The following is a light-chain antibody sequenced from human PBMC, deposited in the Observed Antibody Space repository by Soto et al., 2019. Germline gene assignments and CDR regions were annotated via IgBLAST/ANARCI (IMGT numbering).Light chain of an antibody. J-gene: IGKJ1*01. V-gene: IGKV3-15*01. Sequence: EIVLTQSPATLSVSPGERATLSCRASQSVGNNFAWYQQKPGQAPRLLIFATSTRATGVPARFSGSGSGTEFTLTISSLQSEDFAVYYCQQYNKWPLTFGQGTKVEIK. CDR2: ATS. CDR1: QSVGNN. CDR3: QQYNKWPLT.